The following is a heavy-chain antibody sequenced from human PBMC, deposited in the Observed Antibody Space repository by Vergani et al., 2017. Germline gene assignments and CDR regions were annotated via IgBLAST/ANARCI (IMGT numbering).Heavy chain of an antibody. CDR2: ISGSGGST. CDR3: AKDDLPPGDYVADAFDI. CDR1: GFTFSSYA. Sequence: EVQLLESGGGLVQPGGSLRLSCAASGFTFSSYAMSWVRQAPGKGLEWVSAISGSGGSTYYADSVKGRFTISRDNSKNTLYLQMNSLRAEDTAVYYCAKDDLPPGDYVADAFDIWGQGTMVTVSS. D-gene: IGHD4-17*01. J-gene: IGHJ3*02. V-gene: IGHV3-23*01.